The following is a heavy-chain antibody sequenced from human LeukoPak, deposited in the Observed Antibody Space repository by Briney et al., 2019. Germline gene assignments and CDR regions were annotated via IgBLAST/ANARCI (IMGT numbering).Heavy chain of an antibody. CDR3: ARLLEETATVAGFDY. V-gene: IGHV5-51*01. J-gene: IGHJ4*02. CDR2: IYPGDSDT. D-gene: IGHD5-24*01. Sequence: GESLKISCKGSGYSFTSYWIGWVRQMPGKGLEWMGIIYPGDSDTRYSPSFQGQVTISADKSISTAYLQWSSLKASDTAMYYCARLLEETATVAGFDYWGQGTLVTVSS. CDR1: GYSFTSYW.